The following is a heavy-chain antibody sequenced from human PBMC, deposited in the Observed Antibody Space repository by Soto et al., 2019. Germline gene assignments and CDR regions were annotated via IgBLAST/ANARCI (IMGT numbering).Heavy chain of an antibody. D-gene: IGHD6-25*01. CDR2: MNPGSGDT. CDR3: ARRKERSGPHYFDY. V-gene: IGHV1-8*01. Sequence: ASVKVSCKASGYSFTNNDVTWVRQATGQGLEWMGWMNPGSGDTGYAQKFQGRVTMTRDISIATAYMELSSLRSDDTAVYYCARRKERSGPHYFDYWGQGSQVTVSS. J-gene: IGHJ4*02. CDR1: GYSFTNND.